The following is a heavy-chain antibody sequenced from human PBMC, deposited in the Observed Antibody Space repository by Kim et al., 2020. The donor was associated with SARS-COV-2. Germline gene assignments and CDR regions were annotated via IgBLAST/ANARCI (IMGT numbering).Heavy chain of an antibody. J-gene: IGHJ4*02. CDR3: ARHLRGTMIVVVITPLNYCDY. CDR2: IYYSGST. Sequence: SETLSLTCTVSGGSISSSSYYWGWIRQPPGKGLEWIGSIYYSGSTYYNPSLKSRVTISVDTSKNQFSLKLSSVTAADTAVYYCARHLRGTMIVVVITPLNYCDYGGQGTLVTVSS. V-gene: IGHV4-39*01. D-gene: IGHD3-22*01. CDR1: GGSISSSSYY.